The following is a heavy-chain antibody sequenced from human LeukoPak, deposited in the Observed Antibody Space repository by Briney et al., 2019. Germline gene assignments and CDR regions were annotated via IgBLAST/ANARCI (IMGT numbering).Heavy chain of an antibody. CDR2: INPNSSDT. Sequence: PSVTVSCKASGYTFTGYYMHWVRQAPGQGLEWMGWINPNSSDTKFAQKFQDRVTMTRDTSISTAYMELSRLASDDTAEYYCARAPKAFDYWGQGTLVTVSS. V-gene: IGHV1-2*02. CDR3: ARAPKAFDY. J-gene: IGHJ4*02. CDR1: GYTFTGYY.